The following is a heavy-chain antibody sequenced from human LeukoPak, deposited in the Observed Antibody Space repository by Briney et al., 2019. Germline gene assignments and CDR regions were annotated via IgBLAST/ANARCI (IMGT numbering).Heavy chain of an antibody. J-gene: IGHJ4*02. Sequence: GGSLRLSCAASGFTVRSNYMSWVRQAPGKGLEWVSVIYSGGSTYYADSVKGRFTISRDNSKDTLYLQMNSLRAEDTAVYYCARFIRGVGHFDYWGQGTLVTVSS. V-gene: IGHV3-53*01. CDR2: IYSGGST. CDR1: GFTVRSNY. D-gene: IGHD3-10*01. CDR3: ARFIRGVGHFDY.